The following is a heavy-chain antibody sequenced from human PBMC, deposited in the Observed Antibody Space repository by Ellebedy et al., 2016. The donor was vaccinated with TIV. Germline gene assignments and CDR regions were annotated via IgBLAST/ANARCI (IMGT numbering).Heavy chain of an antibody. CDR3: ARHSHSDYYDSSGYPDAFDV. J-gene: IGHJ3*01. V-gene: IGHV5-51*01. D-gene: IGHD3-22*01. Sequence: GESLKISCKGSGYSFTSYWISWVRQMPGKGLEWMGIIYPGDSDTRYSPSFQGQVTISADKSISTAYLQWSSLKASETAMYYCARHSHSDYYDSSGYPDAFDVWGQGTMVTVSS. CDR1: GYSFTSYW. CDR2: IYPGDSDT.